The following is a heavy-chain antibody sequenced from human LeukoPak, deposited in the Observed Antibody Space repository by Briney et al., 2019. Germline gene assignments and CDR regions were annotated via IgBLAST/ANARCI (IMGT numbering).Heavy chain of an antibody. V-gene: IGHV1-2*06. Sequence: GASVKVSCKASGYTFTGYYMHWVRQAPGQGLEWMGRINPNSGGTNYAQKFQGRVTMTRDTSISTAYMELSRLRSDDTAVYYCARSLATYCSGGSCYWREWDYWGQGALVTVSS. CDR2: INPNSGGT. CDR3: ARSLATYCSGGSCYWREWDY. D-gene: IGHD2-15*01. CDR1: GYTFTGYY. J-gene: IGHJ4*02.